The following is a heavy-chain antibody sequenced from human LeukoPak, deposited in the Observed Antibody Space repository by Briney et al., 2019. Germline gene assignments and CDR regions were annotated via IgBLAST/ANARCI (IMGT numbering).Heavy chain of an antibody. CDR3: ARDEVAYCSGGSCYSTWFDP. CDR1: GFTFSTYW. Sequence: GGSLRLSCAASGFTFSTYWMLWFRQAPGKGLDWVSLINGEGGNRQYADSVKGRFTVSRDNAKNSLYLQMNSLRAEDTAVYYCARDEVAYCSGGSCYSTWFDPWGQGTLVTVSS. V-gene: IGHV3-74*01. D-gene: IGHD2-15*01. CDR2: INGEGGNR. J-gene: IGHJ5*02.